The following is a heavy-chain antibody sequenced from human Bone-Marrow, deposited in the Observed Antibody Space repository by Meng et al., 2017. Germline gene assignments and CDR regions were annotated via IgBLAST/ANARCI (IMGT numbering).Heavy chain of an antibody. CDR3: ARGPLSAAGTMGYFQH. D-gene: IGHD6-13*01. CDR1: GGSISSGGYY. J-gene: IGHJ1*01. V-gene: IGHV4-31*03. CDR2: IYYSGST. Sequence: VQLQGAGPGLVKPSQTLSLTRTVSGGSISSGGYYWSWIRQHPGKGLEWIGYIYYSGSTYYNPSLKSRVTISVDTSKNQFSLKLSSVTAADTAVYYCARGPLSAAGTMGYFQHWGQGTLVTVSS.